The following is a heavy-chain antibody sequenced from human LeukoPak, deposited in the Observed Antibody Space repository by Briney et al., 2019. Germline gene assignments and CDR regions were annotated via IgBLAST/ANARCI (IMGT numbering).Heavy chain of an antibody. CDR3: ARDYYDSSGYNLGY. CDR2: ISYDGSNK. Sequence: GGSLRLSCAASGFTFSSYAMHWVRQAPGKGLEWVAVISYDGSNKYYADSVKGRFTISRDNSKNTLYLQMNSLRAEDTAVYYCARDYYDSSGYNLGYWGQGTLVTVSS. V-gene: IGHV3-30*04. CDR1: GFTFSSYA. J-gene: IGHJ4*02. D-gene: IGHD3-22*01.